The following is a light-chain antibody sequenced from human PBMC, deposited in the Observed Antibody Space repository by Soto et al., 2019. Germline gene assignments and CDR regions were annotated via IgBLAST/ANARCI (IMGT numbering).Light chain of an antibody. V-gene: IGLV2-14*01. CDR1: TSDVGAYNY. CDR3: SSYSSISYVI. CDR2: DVS. Sequence: QSALTQPASVSGSPGQSITISCTGTTSDVGAYNYVSWYQQHPGEAPRLMIYDVSYRPSGVSNRFSGSKSGNTASLTISGLRAEDEADYYCSSYSSISYVIFGGGTKLTV. J-gene: IGLJ2*01.